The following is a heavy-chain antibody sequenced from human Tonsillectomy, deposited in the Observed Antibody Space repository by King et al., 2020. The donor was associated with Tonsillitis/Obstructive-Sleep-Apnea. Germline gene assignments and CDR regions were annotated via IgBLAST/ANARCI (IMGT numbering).Heavy chain of an antibody. J-gene: IGHJ4*02. D-gene: IGHD4-17*01. V-gene: IGHV4-39*02. CDR2: FYSSGST. CDR1: GDSISRSTYY. Sequence: LQLQESGPGLVKPSETLSLTCTVSGDSISRSTYYWGWIRQPPGKGLEWIGSFYSSGSTYYNPSLKSRVTISVDSSKNHFSLQLTAVTAADTAVYFCATVTRGLDYWGQGTLVTVSS. CDR3: ATVTRGLDY.